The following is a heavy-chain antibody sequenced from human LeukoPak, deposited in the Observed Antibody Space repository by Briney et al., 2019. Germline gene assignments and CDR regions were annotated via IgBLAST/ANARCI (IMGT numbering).Heavy chain of an antibody. D-gene: IGHD4-17*01. V-gene: IGHV4-34*01. J-gene: IGHJ4*02. CDR3: ARGRAYGDYVSMLDY. Sequence: SETLSLTCAVYGGSFSGYYWSWIRQPPGKGLEWIGEISHSGSTNYNPSLKSRVTISVDTSKNQFSLKLSSVTAADTAVYYCARGRAYGDYVSMLDYWGQGTLVTVSS. CDR2: ISHSGST. CDR1: GGSFSGYY.